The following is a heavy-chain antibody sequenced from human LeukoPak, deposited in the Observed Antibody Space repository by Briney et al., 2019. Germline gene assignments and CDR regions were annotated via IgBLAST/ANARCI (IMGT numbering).Heavy chain of an antibody. D-gene: IGHD4-23*01. CDR1: GFTFSTYS. J-gene: IGHJ4*02. Sequence: GGSLRLSCAASGFTFSTYSMNWVRQAPGKGLVWVSRNASDGSSTTYADSVKGRFSISRDNAKNTLYLQMNSLRVEDTAVYYCARGRPHGNDYWGQGTLVTVSS. CDR3: ARGRPHGNDY. V-gene: IGHV3-74*01. CDR2: NASDGSST.